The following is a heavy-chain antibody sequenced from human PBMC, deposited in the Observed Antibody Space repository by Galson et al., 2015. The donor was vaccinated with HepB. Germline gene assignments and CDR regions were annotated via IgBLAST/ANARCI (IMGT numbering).Heavy chain of an antibody. CDR1: GYTFTGYY. CDR2: INPNSGGT. D-gene: IGHD6-19*01. CDR3: ARDGSGPDYYYYMDV. V-gene: IGHV1-2*06. Sequence: SVKVSCKASGYTFTGYYPPPPPPPPGQGLEWMGRINPNSGGTNYAQKFQGRVTMTRDTSISTAYMELSRLRSDDTAVYYCARDGSGPDYYYYMDVWGKGTTVTVSS. J-gene: IGHJ6*03.